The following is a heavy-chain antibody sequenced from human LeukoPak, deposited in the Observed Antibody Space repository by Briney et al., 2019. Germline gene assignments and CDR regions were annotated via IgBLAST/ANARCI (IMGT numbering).Heavy chain of an antibody. CDR3: ATVSGSYYWFDP. D-gene: IGHD1-26*01. Sequence: ASVKVSCKVSGYTLTELSMHWVRQAPGKGLEWVGGFDPEDGETIYAQKFQGRVTMTEDTSTDTAYMELSSLRSEDTAVYYCATVSGSYYWFDPWGQGTLVTVSS. J-gene: IGHJ5*02. CDR1: GYTLTELS. V-gene: IGHV1-24*01. CDR2: FDPEDGET.